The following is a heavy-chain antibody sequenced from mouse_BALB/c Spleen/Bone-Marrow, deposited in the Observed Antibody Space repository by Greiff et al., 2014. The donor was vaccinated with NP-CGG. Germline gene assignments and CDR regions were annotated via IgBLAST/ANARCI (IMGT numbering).Heavy chain of an antibody. CDR1: GFNIKDTY. Sequence: QQSGAELVKPGASVKLSCTASGFNIKDTYMHWVKQRPEQGLEWIGRIDPANGNTKYDPKFQGKATITADTSSNTAYLQLSSLTSEDTAVYYCTRGYGNYALYYYAMDYWGQGTSVTVSS. CDR3: TRGYGNYALYYYAMDY. D-gene: IGHD2-10*02. CDR2: IDPANGNT. J-gene: IGHJ4*01. V-gene: IGHV14-3*02.